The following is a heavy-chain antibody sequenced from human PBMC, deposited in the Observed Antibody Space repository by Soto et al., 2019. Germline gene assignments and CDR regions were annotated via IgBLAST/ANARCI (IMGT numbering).Heavy chain of an antibody. D-gene: IGHD4-4*01. CDR2: IFYSGGT. Sequence: PSETLSLTCAVYGGSISDFYWSWVRQPPGKGLEWIGFIFYSGGTTYNPSLKSRVTISVDTSKNQFSRKLRSVTAADTAVYYCARARVVQYKLDSKRYYYYGMEVWGQATTLTVSS. CDR3: ARARVVQYKLDSKRYYYYGMEV. J-gene: IGHJ6*02. V-gene: IGHV4-59*01. CDR1: GGSISDFY.